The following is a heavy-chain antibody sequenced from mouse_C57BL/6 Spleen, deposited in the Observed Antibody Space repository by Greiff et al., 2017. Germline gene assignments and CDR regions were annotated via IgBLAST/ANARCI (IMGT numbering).Heavy chain of an antibody. J-gene: IGHJ3*01. CDR2: IDPSDSET. CDR3: ARGTTVVAPVAY. Sequence: QVQLQQPGAELVRPGSSVKLSCKASGYTFTSYWMHWVKQRPIQGLEWIGNIDPSDSETHYNQKFKDKATLTVDKSSSTAYMQLSSLTSEDSAVXYCARGTTVVAPVAYWGQGTLVTVSA. D-gene: IGHD1-1*01. V-gene: IGHV1-52*01. CDR1: GYTFTSYW.